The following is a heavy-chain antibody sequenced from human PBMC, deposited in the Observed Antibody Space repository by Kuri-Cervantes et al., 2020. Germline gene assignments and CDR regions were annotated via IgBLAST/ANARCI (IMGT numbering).Heavy chain of an antibody. J-gene: IGHJ5*02. V-gene: IGHV1-2*02. CDR3: ATPYCSSTSCPYNWFDP. D-gene: IGHD2-2*01. CDR2: INPNSGGT. Sequence: SCKASGYTFTGYYMHWVRQAPGQGLEWMGWINPNSGGTNYAQKFQGRVTMTRDTSISTAYMELSRLRSDDTAVYYCATPYCSSTSCPYNWFDPWGQGTLVTVSS. CDR1: GYTFTGYY.